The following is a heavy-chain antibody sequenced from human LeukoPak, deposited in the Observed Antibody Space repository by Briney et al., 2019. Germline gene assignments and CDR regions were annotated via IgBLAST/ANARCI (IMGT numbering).Heavy chain of an antibody. CDR1: GFTFSSFA. D-gene: IGHD5-24*01. Sequence: PGGSLRLSCAASGFTFSSFAMSWVRQAPGKGLEWVSAITGSAGATWYADAVKGRFTISRDNSKNTMYLQMNSLGAEDTALYYCAKMKGATEYYYYAMDVWGKGTMVSVSS. V-gene: IGHV3-23*01. J-gene: IGHJ6*04. CDR3: AKMKGATEYYYYAMDV. CDR2: ITGSAGAT.